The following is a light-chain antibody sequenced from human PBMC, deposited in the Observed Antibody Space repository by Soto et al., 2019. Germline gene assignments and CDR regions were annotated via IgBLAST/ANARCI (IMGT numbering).Light chain of an antibody. J-gene: IGLJ3*02. CDR2: DVS. CDR1: SSDVGSYNY. CDR3: GSYTTISTWV. Sequence: QSALTQPASVTGSPGQSITISCTGTSSDVGSYNYVSWYQQHPGKVPKLMIHDVSNRPSGVSYRFSGSKSGNTASLTISGLQAEDEADYYCGSYTTISTWVFGGGTKVTVL. V-gene: IGLV2-14*03.